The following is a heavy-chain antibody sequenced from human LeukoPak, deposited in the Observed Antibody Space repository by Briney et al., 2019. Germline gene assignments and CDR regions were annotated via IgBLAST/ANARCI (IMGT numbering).Heavy chain of an antibody. V-gene: IGHV4-39*01. Sequence: PSETLSLTCTVSGGSISSSSYYRGWIRQPPGKGLEWIGSIYYSGSTYYNPSLKSRVTISVDTSKNQFSLKLSSVTAADTAVYYCARVLRLPDYWGQGTLVTVSS. CDR2: IYYSGST. J-gene: IGHJ4*02. CDR3: ARVLRLPDY. D-gene: IGHD4-11*01. CDR1: GGSISSSSYY.